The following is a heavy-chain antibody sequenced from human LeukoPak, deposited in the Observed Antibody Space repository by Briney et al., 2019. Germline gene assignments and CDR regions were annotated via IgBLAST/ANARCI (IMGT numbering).Heavy chain of an antibody. Sequence: GGSLRLSCAASGFTFSSYGMHWVRQAPGKRLEWVAFIRFDGSDKFYADSVKGRVTISRDNSKNTLYLRMNSLRGEDTAVYYCAKGRSYTSGWYESCDYWGQGTLVTVSS. CDR3: AKGRSYTSGWYESCDY. CDR1: GFTFSSYG. J-gene: IGHJ4*02. CDR2: IRFDGSDK. D-gene: IGHD6-19*01. V-gene: IGHV3-30*02.